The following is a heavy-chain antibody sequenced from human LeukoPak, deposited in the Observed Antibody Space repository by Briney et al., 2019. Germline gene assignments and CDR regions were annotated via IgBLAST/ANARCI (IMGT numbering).Heavy chain of an antibody. J-gene: IGHJ4*02. CDR2: INPNSGGT. Sequence: ASVKVSCKASGYTFTGYYMHWVRQAPGQGLEWMGWINPNSGGTNYAQQFQGRVTMIRDTSISTAYMELSRLRSDDTAVYYCARGGVGYCSGGSCYYFDYWGQGTLVTVSS. CDR1: GYTFTGYY. CDR3: ARGGVGYCSGGSCYYFDY. D-gene: IGHD2-15*01. V-gene: IGHV1-2*02.